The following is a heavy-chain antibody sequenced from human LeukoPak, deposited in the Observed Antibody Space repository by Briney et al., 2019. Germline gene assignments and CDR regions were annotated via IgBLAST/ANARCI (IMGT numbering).Heavy chain of an antibody. J-gene: IGHJ3*02. D-gene: IGHD1-26*01. CDR1: GFIFSNYD. CDR2: IRYDGSNE. CDR3: ANTRYSGSLGAFDI. Sequence: GGSLRLSCAASGFIFSNYDMHWVRQAPGKGLEWVAFIRYDGSNEYYADSVKGRFTISRDNSKNTLYLQMNSLRAEDTAVYYCANTRYSGSLGAFDIWGQGTMVTVSS. V-gene: IGHV3-30*02.